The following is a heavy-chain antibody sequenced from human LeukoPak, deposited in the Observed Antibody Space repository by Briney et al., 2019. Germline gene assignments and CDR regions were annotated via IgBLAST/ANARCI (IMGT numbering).Heavy chain of an antibody. CDR3: ARVLSSSWADNQLFDY. Sequence: ASVKVSCKASGYTFTSYAMNWVRQAPGQGLEWMGWINTNTGNPTYAQGFTGRFVFSLDTSVSTAYLQISSLKAEDTAVYYCARVLSSSWADNQLFDYWGQGTLVTVSS. D-gene: IGHD6-13*01. CDR1: GYTFTSYA. V-gene: IGHV7-4-1*02. J-gene: IGHJ4*02. CDR2: INTNTGNP.